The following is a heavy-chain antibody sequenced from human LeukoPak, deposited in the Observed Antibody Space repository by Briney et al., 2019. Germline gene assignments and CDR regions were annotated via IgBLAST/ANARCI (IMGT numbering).Heavy chain of an antibody. J-gene: IGHJ4*02. CDR2: INHSGST. CDR3: ARAGGVRRSFDY. V-gene: IGHV4-34*01. D-gene: IGHD3-3*01. CDR1: GFTLSSYW. Sequence: PGGSLRLSCAASGFTLSSYWMSWVRQAPGKGLEWLGEINHSGSTNYNPSLKSRVTISVDTSKNQFSLKLSSVTAADTAVYYCARAGGVRRSFDYWGQGTLVTVSS.